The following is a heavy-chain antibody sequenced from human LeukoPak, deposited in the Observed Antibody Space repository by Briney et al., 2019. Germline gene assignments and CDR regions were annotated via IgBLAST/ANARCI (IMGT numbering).Heavy chain of an antibody. D-gene: IGHD3-10*01. J-gene: IGHJ6*03. CDR1: GFTFSDYY. CDR2: ISSSGSTI. CDR3: ARGITMVRGYLYYYYYYYMDV. V-gene: IGHV3-11*01. Sequence: GGSLRLSCAASGFTFSDYYMSRLRQAPGKGREWVSYISSSGSTIYYADSVKGRFTISRDNAKNSLYLQMNSLRAEDTAVYYCARGITMVRGYLYYYYYYYMDVWGKGTTVTISS.